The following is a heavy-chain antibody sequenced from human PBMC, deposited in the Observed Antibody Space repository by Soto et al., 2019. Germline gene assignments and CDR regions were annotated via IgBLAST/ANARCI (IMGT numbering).Heavy chain of an antibody. V-gene: IGHV3-33*01. Sequence: PGGSLRLSCAASGFTFSAYGMHWVRQAPGKGLGWVAVIWYDGSNKYYADSVKGRFTISRDNSKNTLYLQMNTLRAEDTAVYYCARGTVVVTATLYYFDYWGPGTLVTVSS. CDR3: ARGTVVVTATLYYFDY. CDR2: IWYDGSNK. D-gene: IGHD2-21*02. J-gene: IGHJ4*02. CDR1: GFTFSAYG.